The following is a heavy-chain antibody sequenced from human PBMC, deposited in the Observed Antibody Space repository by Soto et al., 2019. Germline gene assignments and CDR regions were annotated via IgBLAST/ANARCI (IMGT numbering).Heavy chain of an antibody. Sequence: ASVKVSCKASGYTFTGYYMQWVRQAPGQGLEWMGWINPNSGGTNYAQKFQGWVTMTRDTSISTAYMELSRLRSDDTAVYYCARANVDTAMVTGYLGYYYGMDVWGQGTTVTVSS. CDR3: ARANVDTAMVTGYLGYYYGMDV. CDR1: GYTFTGYY. CDR2: INPNSGGT. J-gene: IGHJ6*02. D-gene: IGHD5-18*01. V-gene: IGHV1-2*04.